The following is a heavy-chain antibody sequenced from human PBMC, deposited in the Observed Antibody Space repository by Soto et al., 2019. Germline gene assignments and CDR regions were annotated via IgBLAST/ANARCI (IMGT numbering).Heavy chain of an antibody. J-gene: IGHJ2*01. CDR2: MSGSGGST. D-gene: IGHD2-15*01. CDR1: GFTLSSYA. CDR3: AKDSDYRDRIFWYFDL. V-gene: IGHV3-23*01. Sequence: VQLLESGGGLVQPGGSLRLSCAASGFTLSSYAMSWVRQAPGKGLEWVSAMSGSGGSTYYADSVKGRFTISRDNSKNTLYLQMNSLRAEDTAVYYCAKDSDYRDRIFWYFDLWGRGTLVTVSS.